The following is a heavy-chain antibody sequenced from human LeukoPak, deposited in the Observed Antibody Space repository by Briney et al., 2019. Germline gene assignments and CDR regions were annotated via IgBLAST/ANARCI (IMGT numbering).Heavy chain of an antibody. CDR3: ARHSPSGWLDY. Sequence: SETLSLTCTVSGGSISSSSYYWGWIRQPPGKGLEWIGSIYYRGSTYYNPSLKSRVTISVDTSKNQFSLKLSSVTAADTAVYYCARHSPSGWLDYWGQGTLVTVSS. CDR2: IYYRGST. CDR1: GGSISSSSYY. V-gene: IGHV4-39*01. D-gene: IGHD6-19*01. J-gene: IGHJ4*02.